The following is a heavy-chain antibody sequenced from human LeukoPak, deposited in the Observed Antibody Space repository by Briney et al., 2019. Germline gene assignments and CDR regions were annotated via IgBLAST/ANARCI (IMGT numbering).Heavy chain of an antibody. D-gene: IGHD2-15*01. V-gene: IGHV3-30*18. CDR2: ISYDGSNK. Sequence: PGGSLRLSCAASGFTLSSYGMHWVRQAPGKGLEWVAVISYDGSNKYYADSVKGRFTISRDNSKNTLYLQMNSLRAEDTAVYYCAKQQATSLHYCSGGSCYSVAFDTWGQGTMVTVSS. J-gene: IGHJ3*02. CDR1: GFTLSSYG. CDR3: AKQQATSLHYCSGGSCYSVAFDT.